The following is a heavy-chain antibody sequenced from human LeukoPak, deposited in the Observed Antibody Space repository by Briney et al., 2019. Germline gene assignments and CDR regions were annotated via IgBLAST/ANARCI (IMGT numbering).Heavy chain of an antibody. CDR3: ARHRLVGVTSRTFLK. Sequence: SETQSLTCTVSGGFISSSSYYWGWIRQPPGKGLECIWSIYYSRSTYYNPSLKSRVTISVDTSKNQFSLKLSSVTAADTGVYYCARHRLVGVTSRTFLKWGQGTLVTVS. D-gene: IGHD1-26*01. J-gene: IGHJ4*02. CDR2: IYYSRST. CDR1: GGFISSSSYY. V-gene: IGHV4-39*01.